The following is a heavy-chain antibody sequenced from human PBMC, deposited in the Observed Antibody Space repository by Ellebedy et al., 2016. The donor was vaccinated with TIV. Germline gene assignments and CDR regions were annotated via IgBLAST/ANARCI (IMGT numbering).Heavy chain of an antibody. CDR2: IYHSGST. V-gene: IGHV4-38-2*02. CDR3: ARAPHYYDGSDLRHYFDY. CDR1: GYSISSGYY. Sequence: SETLSLXCSVSGYSISSGYYWAWIRQPPGKGLEFIGSIYHSGSTYYTPSLKSRVTISVDTSKNQFSLNLNSVTAADTAVYYCARAPHYYDGSDLRHYFDYWGQGTLVTVSS. D-gene: IGHD3-22*01. J-gene: IGHJ4*02.